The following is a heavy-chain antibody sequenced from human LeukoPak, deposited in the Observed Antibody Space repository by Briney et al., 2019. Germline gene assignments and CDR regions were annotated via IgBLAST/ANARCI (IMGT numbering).Heavy chain of an antibody. CDR2: ISGSGGST. CDR3: ARVGRWLQFYYFDY. D-gene: IGHD5-24*01. Sequence: GGSLRLSCAASGFTISSSAMSWVRQAPGKGLEWVSGISGSGGSTYYADSVKGRFTISRDNAKNSLYLQMNSLRAEDTAVYYCARVGRWLQFYYFDYWGQGTLVTVSS. V-gene: IGHV3-23*01. CDR1: GFTISSSA. J-gene: IGHJ4*02.